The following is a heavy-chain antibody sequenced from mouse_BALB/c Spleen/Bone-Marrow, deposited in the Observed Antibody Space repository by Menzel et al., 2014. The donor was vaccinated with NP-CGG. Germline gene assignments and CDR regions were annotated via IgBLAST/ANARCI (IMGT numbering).Heavy chain of an antibody. J-gene: IGHJ3*01. D-gene: IGHD2-1*01. Sequence: EVQFQQSGAELVRPGALVKLSCKASGFNIKDYYMHWVKQRPEQGLEWIGWIDPENGNTIYDPKFQGKASITADTSSNTAYLQLSSLTSEDTAVYYCAGGNYRFAYWGQGTLVTVSA. CDR2: IDPENGNT. V-gene: IGHV14-1*02. CDR1: GFNIKDYY. CDR3: AGGNYRFAY.